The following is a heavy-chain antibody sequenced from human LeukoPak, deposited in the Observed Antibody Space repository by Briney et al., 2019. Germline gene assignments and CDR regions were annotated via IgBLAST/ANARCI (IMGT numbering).Heavy chain of an antibody. CDR3: AKPIGREGYFDY. Sequence: PSETLSLTCTVSGGSISSYYWSWIRQPPGKGLEWIGYIYYSGSTNYNPSLKSRVTISVDTSKNQFSLKLSSVTAADTAVYYCAKPIGREGYFDYWGQGTLVTVSS. V-gene: IGHV4-59*01. J-gene: IGHJ4*02. CDR1: GGSISSYY. D-gene: IGHD1-26*01. CDR2: IYYSGST.